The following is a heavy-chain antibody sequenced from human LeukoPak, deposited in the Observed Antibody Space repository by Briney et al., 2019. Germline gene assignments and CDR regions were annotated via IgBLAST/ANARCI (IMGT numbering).Heavy chain of an antibody. D-gene: IGHD2-15*01. CDR2: ISWNSGSI. V-gene: IGHV3-9*01. J-gene: IGHJ6*02. CDR1: GFTFDDYA. Sequence: GGSLRLSCAASGFTFDDYAMPWVRQAPGKGLEWVSGISWNSGSIGYADSVKGRFTISRDNAKNSLYLQMNSLRAEDTALYYCARLVVAARGMDVWGQGTTVTVSS. CDR3: ARLVVAARGMDV.